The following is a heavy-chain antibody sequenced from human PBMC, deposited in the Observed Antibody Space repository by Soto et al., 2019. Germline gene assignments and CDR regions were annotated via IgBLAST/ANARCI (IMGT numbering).Heavy chain of an antibody. CDR1: GYTFTDYH. V-gene: IGHV1-2*02. D-gene: IGHD6-25*01. Sequence: QVQLVQSGDEVKNPGASVKVSCKPSGYTFTDYHIHWVRQAPGQGLEFMGWINANNGGAGSEQQFEGRVTVTRDKSISNVYKELSKLRSDEKAVYFCAREGGSDSLAPKNTWFDTWGHGTRVTVSS. CDR2: INANNGGA. CDR3: AREGGSDSLAPKNTWFDT. J-gene: IGHJ5*01.